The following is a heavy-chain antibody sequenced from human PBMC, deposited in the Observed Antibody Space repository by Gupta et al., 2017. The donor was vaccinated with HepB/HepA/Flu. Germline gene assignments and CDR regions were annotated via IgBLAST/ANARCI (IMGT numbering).Heavy chain of an antibody. CDR1: GFSFRYYA. V-gene: IGHV3-23*01. D-gene: IGHD4-17*01. Sequence: EVQLLESGGGSVQPGSSLTLSCAASGFSFRYYAMSWVRQAPGKGLEWVSGISASGSRTYYADSVEGRFTISRDNSKNTVYLQMSSLRPEDTALYYCGKDPNGDYVGGSDYWGQGTMVTV. J-gene: IGHJ3*01. CDR2: ISASGSRT. CDR3: GKDPNGDYVGGSDY.